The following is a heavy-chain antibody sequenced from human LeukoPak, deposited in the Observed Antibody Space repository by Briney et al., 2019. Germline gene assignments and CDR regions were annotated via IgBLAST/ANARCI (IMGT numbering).Heavy chain of an antibody. D-gene: IGHD3-22*01. CDR1: GYSISSGYY. CDR2: IYHSGST. V-gene: IGHV4-38-2*02. J-gene: IGHJ4*02. Sequence: SETLSLTCTVSGYSISSGYYWGWIRQPPGKGLEWIGSIYHSGSTYYNPSLKSRVTISVDTSKNQFSLKLSSVTAADTAVYYCARHRTYYDSSGLFDYWGQGTLVTVSS. CDR3: ARHRTYYDSSGLFDY.